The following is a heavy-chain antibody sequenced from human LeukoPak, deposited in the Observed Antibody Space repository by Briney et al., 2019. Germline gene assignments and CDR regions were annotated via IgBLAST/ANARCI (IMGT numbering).Heavy chain of an antibody. D-gene: IGHD6-13*01. V-gene: IGHV3-48*04. CDR2: ISSSSAKI. CDR1: EFTFVRYA. CDR3: ARDPSYASSWYHYMDV. Sequence: GGSLRLSCAASEFTFVRYAMNWVRQAPGKGLEWVSYISSSSAKIDYAEFVKGRFTISRDNSKNSLYLQMDSLRAEDTAVYYCARDPSYASSWYHYMDVWGKGTTVTVSS. J-gene: IGHJ6*03.